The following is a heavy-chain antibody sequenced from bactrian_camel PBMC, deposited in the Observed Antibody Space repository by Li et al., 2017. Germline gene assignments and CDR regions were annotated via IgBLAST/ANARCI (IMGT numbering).Heavy chain of an antibody. V-gene: IGHV3S31*01. Sequence: DVQLVESGGGSVQPGESLRLSCHASGFNFKISGMSWVRQAPGKGLEWISSITGSGSRTFYAASVKGRFLISRDNDESTLYLQLNSLKTEDTATYYCAAWEATKYECYSGSWWPTHLPYVGEWGQGTQVTVS. CDR1: GFNFKISG. CDR3: AAWEATKYECYSGSWWPTHLPYVGE. J-gene: IGHJ4*01. D-gene: IGHD3*01. CDR2: ITGSGSRT.